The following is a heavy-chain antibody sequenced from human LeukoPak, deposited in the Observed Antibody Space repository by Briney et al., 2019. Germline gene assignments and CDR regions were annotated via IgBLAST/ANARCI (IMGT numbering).Heavy chain of an antibody. J-gene: IGHJ4*02. Sequence: GGSLRLSCAASGFTFSSNSMNWVRQAPGKGLEWVSFITGSGTIIYYADSVKGRFTISRDNAKNSVYLQMNSLRAEDTAVYYCARGITELDYWGQGTLVTVSS. CDR2: ITGSGTII. D-gene: IGHD3-10*01. CDR3: ARGITELDY. V-gene: IGHV3-48*01. CDR1: GFTFSSNS.